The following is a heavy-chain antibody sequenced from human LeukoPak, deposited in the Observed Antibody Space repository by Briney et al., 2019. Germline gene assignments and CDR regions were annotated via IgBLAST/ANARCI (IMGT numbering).Heavy chain of an antibody. J-gene: IGHJ4*02. V-gene: IGHV3-30*02. CDR3: AKQTESYCAGDCYPGY. Sequence: GGSLRLSCAASGFTLSSYGMHWVRQAPGKGLEWVAFIRYDGRNRYYADSVKGRFTISRDNSKNTLYLQMNSLRAEDTAVYYCAKQTESYCAGDCYPGYWGQGTLVTVSS. CDR1: GFTLSSYG. CDR2: IRYDGRNR. D-gene: IGHD2-21*01.